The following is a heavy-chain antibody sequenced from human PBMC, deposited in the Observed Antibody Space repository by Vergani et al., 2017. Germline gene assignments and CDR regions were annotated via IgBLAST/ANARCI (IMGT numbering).Heavy chain of an antibody. V-gene: IGHV1-46*03. CDR2: INPSGGST. CDR1: GYTFTSYY. CDR3: AREQIAAAGTGYYYGMDV. Sequence: QVQLVQSGAEVKKPGASVKVSCKASGYTFTSYYMHWVRQAPGQGLEWMGIINPSGGSTSYAQKFQGRVTMTRDTSTSTVYMELSSLRSEDTAVYYCAREQIAAAGTGYYYGMDVWGQGTTVTVSS. J-gene: IGHJ6*02. D-gene: IGHD6-13*01.